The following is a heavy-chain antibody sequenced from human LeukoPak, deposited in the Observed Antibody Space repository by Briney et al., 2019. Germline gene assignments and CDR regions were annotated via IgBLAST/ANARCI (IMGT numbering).Heavy chain of an antibody. Sequence: GVSLRLSCAPSGFTFSRHGMHGVRQAPGKGLEWVAIISNDGSRKYYAHSVEGRFTISRDNSKNTLYLQMDSLRAEDTAVYYCARDRAWNYFDYWGQGTLVTVSS. V-gene: IGHV3-30*03. CDR1: GFTFSRHG. CDR3: ARDRAWNYFDY. CDR2: ISNDGSRK. D-gene: IGHD3-3*01. J-gene: IGHJ4*02.